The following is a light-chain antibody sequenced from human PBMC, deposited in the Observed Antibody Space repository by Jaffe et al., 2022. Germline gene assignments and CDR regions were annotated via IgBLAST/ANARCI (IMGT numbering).Light chain of an antibody. CDR1: QSISSG. CDR2: KAS. Sequence: DIQMTQSPSTLSASVGDRVTITCRASQSISSGLAWYQQKPEKAPKLLIYKASSLESGVPSRFSGSGSGTEFTLTISSLQPDDFATYYCQQYNIYSWTFGQGTKVEIK. CDR3: QQYNIYSWT. V-gene: IGKV1-5*03. J-gene: IGKJ1*01.